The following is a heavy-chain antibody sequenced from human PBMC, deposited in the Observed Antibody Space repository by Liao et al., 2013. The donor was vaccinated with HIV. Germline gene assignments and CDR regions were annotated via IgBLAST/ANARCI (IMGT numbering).Heavy chain of an antibody. V-gene: IGHV4-39*07. J-gene: IGHJ5*02. D-gene: IGHD4-11*01. CDR1: GASISSSSYY. Sequence: QLQLQESGPGLVKPSETLSLTCSVSGASISSSSYYWGWIRQPPGKGLEWIGSMDHSGNTYDNPSLKSRVTRSVDTSKNQFSLRLSSVTAADTAVYYCARGTTIRPWASRTPKWFDPRGQGTVVTVSS. CDR2: MDHSGNT. CDR3: ARGTTIRPWASRTPKWFDP.